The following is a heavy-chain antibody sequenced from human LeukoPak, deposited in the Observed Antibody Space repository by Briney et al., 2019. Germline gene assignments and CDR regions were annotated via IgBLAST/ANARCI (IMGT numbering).Heavy chain of an antibody. CDR2: IYTSGST. D-gene: IGHD6-19*01. CDR1: GGSISSGSYY. Sequence: SETLSLTCTVSGGSISSGSYYWSWIRQPAGKGLELIGRIYTSGSTNYNPSLKSRVTISVDTSKNQFSLKLSSVTAADTAVYYCAREVERYSSGWADYWGQGTLVTVSS. CDR3: AREVERYSSGWADY. J-gene: IGHJ4*02. V-gene: IGHV4-61*02.